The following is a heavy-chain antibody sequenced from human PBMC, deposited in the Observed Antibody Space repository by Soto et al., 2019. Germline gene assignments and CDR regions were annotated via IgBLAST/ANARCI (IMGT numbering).Heavy chain of an antibody. CDR3: AKDKEYTNGHAFDY. D-gene: IGHD1-1*01. Sequence: QVQLVESGGGVVQPGRSLRVSCATSGFTISNYNMHWVRQAPGKGLEWVALISLDGSNQYYADSVKGRFTISRDNSKSTLYLQMNSLRAEDTAMYYCAKDKEYTNGHAFDYWGQGTLVTVSS. V-gene: IGHV3-30*18. CDR2: ISLDGSNQ. J-gene: IGHJ4*02. CDR1: GFTISNYN.